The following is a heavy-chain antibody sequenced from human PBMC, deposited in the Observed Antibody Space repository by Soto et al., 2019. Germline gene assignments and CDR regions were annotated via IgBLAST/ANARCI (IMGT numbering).Heavy chain of an antibody. CDR1: GFTFSSYS. CDR3: ARDRLANGF. J-gene: IGHJ6*02. Sequence: EVQLVESGGGLVKPGGSLRLSCAASGFTFSSYSMNWVRQAPGKGLEWVSSLSSSSSYIYYADSVKGRFTISRDNAKNSLYLQMNSLVAEDTAVYYCARDRLANGFWGQGTTVTVSS. D-gene: IGHD1-1*01. CDR2: LSSSSSYI. V-gene: IGHV3-21*01.